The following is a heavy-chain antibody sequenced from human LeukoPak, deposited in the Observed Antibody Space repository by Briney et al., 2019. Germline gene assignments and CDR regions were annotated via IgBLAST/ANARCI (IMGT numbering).Heavy chain of an antibody. V-gene: IGHV3-15*01. D-gene: IGHD3-22*01. CDR3: TTGLNYYDSSGYYYGGVYFDY. J-gene: IGHJ4*02. CDR1: GFTFSNAW. CDR2: IKSKTDGGTT. Sequence: NTGGSLRLSCAASGFTFSNAWMSWVRQAPGKGLEWVGRIKSKTDGGTTDYAAPVKGRFTISRDDSENTLYLQMNSLKTEDTAVYYCTTGLNYYDSSGYYYGGVYFDYWGQGTLVTVSS.